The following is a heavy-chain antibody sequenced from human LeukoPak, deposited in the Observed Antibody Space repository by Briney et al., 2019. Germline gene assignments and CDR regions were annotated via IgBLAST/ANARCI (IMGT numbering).Heavy chain of an antibody. J-gene: IGHJ4*02. D-gene: IGHD3-3*01. V-gene: IGHV1-2*02. CDR1: GYTFTDYY. Sequence: ASVQVSCKASGYTFTDYYMHWVRQAPGQGLEWMGWIDPDGGGTNYAQMFQGRVTMTRDTSISTAYMELSSLRSDDTAIYYCARVSGRSGPFEYWGQGTLVTVSS. CDR2: IDPDGGGT. CDR3: ARVSGRSGPFEY.